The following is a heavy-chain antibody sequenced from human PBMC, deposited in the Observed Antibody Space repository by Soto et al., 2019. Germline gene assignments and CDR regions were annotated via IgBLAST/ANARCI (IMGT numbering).Heavy chain of an antibody. CDR1: GYSFTSYW. Sequence: ESLKISCKGSGYSFTSYWIGWVRQMPGKGLEWMGIIYPGDSDTRYSPSFQGQVTISADKSISTAYLQWSSLKASDTAMYYCARLGDNEYYYYGMDVWGQGTTVTVSS. CDR2: IYPGDSDT. CDR3: ARLGDNEYYYYGMDV. D-gene: IGHD1-1*01. J-gene: IGHJ6*02. V-gene: IGHV5-51*01.